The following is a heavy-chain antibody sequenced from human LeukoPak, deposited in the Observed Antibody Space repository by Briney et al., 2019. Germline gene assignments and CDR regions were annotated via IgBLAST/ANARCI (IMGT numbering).Heavy chain of an antibody. CDR2: IYYSGST. CDR1: GGSISSSSYY. V-gene: IGHV4-39*07. D-gene: IGHD3-3*01. Sequence: PSETLSLTCTVSGGSISSSSYYWGWIRQPPGKGPEWIGSIYYSGSTYYNPSLKSRVTISVDTSKNQFSLKLSSVTAADTAVYYCARVDVFGVVSSDYYYYYMDVWGKGTTVTVSS. J-gene: IGHJ6*03. CDR3: ARVDVFGVVSSDYYYYYMDV.